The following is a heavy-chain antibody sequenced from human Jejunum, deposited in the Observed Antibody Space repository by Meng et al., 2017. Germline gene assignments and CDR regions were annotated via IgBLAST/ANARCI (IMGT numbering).Heavy chain of an antibody. Sequence: QLQVLKWCQGFLKPWETLCPPCAVFGGSSRGFYLSGILQPPGKGLEWIGEIHPSGSTDYNPSLKSRLTISLDTSKNQFSLSLNSATAADTGIYYCTRGTDRAKSGDYWGQGTLVTVAS. CDR2: IHPSGST. CDR3: TRGTDRAKSGDY. J-gene: IGHJ4*02. CDR1: GGSSRGFY. V-gene: IGHV4-34*01. D-gene: IGHD1-14*01.